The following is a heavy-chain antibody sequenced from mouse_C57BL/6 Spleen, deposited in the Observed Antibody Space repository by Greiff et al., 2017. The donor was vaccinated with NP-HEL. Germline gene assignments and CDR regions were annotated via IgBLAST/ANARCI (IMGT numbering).Heavy chain of an antibody. V-gene: IGHV1-42*01. Sequence: EVQLQQSGPELVKPGASVKISCKASGYSFTGYYMNWVKQSPEKSLEWIGEINPSTGGTTYNQKFKAKATLTVDKSSSTAYMQLKSLTSEDSAVYYCARGGYWGQGTLVTVSA. CDR2: INPSTGGT. CDR3: ARGGY. J-gene: IGHJ3*01. CDR1: GYSFTGYY.